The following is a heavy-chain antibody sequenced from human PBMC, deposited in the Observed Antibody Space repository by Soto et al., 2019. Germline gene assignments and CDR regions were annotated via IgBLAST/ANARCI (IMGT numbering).Heavy chain of an antibody. D-gene: IGHD6-6*01. CDR1: GYSFTSYW. CDR2: IYPGDSDT. J-gene: IGHJ6*02. CDR3: ARISGSSSFYYYYGMDV. Sequence: GESLKISCKGSGYSFTSYWIGWVRQMPGKGLEWMGIIYPGDSDTRYSPSFQGQVTISADKSISTAYLQWSSLKASDTAMYYCARISGSSSFYYYYGMDVWGQGTTVTVSS. V-gene: IGHV5-51*01.